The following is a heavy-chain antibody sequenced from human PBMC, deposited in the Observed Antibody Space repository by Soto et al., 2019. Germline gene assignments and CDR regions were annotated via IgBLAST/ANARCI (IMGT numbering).Heavy chain of an antibody. CDR3: ARGPDIVATINAFDI. CDR1: GGSISSYY. J-gene: IGHJ3*02. D-gene: IGHD5-12*01. CDR2: IYYSGST. V-gene: IGHV4-59*01. Sequence: QVQLQESGPGLVKPSETLSLTCTVSGGSISSYYWSWIRQPPGKGLEWIGYIYYSGSTNYNPSLKSRVTISVDTSKNQFSLKLSSVTAADTAVYYCARGPDIVATINAFDIWGQGTMVTVSS.